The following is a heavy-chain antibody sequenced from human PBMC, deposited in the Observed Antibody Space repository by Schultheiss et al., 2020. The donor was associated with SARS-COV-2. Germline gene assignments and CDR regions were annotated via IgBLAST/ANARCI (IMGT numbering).Heavy chain of an antibody. CDR2: IYHSGST. V-gene: IGHV4-38-2*01. J-gene: IGHJ4*02. Sequence: GSLRLSCAVSGYSISSGYYWGWIRQPPGKGLEWIGSIYHSGSTYYNPSLKSRVTISVDTSKNQFSLKLSSVTAADTAVYYCARAPNVDIVATHGGFDYWGQGTLVTVSS. CDR1: GYSISSGYY. D-gene: IGHD5-12*01. CDR3: ARAPNVDIVATHGGFDY.